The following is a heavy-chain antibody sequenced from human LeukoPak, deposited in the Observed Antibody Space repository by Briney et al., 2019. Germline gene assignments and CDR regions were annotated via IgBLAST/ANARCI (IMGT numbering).Heavy chain of an antibody. J-gene: IGHJ4*02. V-gene: IGHV4-4*02. CDR3: ARENDYDFWSGTMGYFDY. Sequence: SETLSLTCSVSGGSISGDSISSGWWWSWVRQPPGKGLEWIGEFHHSGSTNYNPSLKSRVTISVDKSKNQFSLKLSSVTAADTAVFYCARENDYDFWSGTMGYFDYWGQGTLVTVSS. CDR2: FHHSGST. D-gene: IGHD3-3*01. CDR1: GGSISGDSISSGWW.